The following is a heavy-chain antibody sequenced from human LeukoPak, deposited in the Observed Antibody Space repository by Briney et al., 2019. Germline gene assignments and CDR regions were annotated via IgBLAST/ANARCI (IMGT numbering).Heavy chain of an antibody. D-gene: IGHD6-25*01. V-gene: IGHV3-7*01. CDR2: IKQDGSEK. Sequence: GGSLRLSCAASGFTFSDYWMTWVRQAPGKGLECVANIKQDGSEKYYVDSVKGRFTISRDNAKNSLYLQMNSLRAEDTAVYYCARVGGPPRSDHWGQGTLVTVSS. CDR1: GFTFSDYW. CDR3: ARVGGPPRSDH. J-gene: IGHJ4*02.